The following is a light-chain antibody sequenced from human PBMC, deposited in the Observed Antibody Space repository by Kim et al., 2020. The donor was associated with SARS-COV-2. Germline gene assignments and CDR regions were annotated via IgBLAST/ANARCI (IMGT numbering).Light chain of an antibody. CDR3: SSYTDTNTLAL. CDR2: GVT. V-gene: IGLV2-14*03. J-gene: IGLJ2*01. Sequence: QSVTISCTGTSGDIGGYDFVSWYQQHPGQAPKLIIFGVTNRPSGVSSRFSGSKSGNTASLTISGLQAEDEANYFCSSYTDTNTLALFGGGTQLTVL. CDR1: SGDIGGYDF.